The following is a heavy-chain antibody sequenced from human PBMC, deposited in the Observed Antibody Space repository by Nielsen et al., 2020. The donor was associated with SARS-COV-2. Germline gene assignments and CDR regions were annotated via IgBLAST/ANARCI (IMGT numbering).Heavy chain of an antibody. V-gene: IGHV4-59*08. D-gene: IGHD2-15*01. CDR3: ARTSFATSWGWFDP. Sequence: GSLRLSCTVSGGSISSYYWSWIRQPPGKGLEWIGYIYYSGSTNYNPSLKSRVTISVDTSKNQFSLKLSSVTAADTAVYYCARTSFATSWGWFDPWGQGTLVTVSS. CDR2: IYYSGST. CDR1: GGSISSYY. J-gene: IGHJ5*02.